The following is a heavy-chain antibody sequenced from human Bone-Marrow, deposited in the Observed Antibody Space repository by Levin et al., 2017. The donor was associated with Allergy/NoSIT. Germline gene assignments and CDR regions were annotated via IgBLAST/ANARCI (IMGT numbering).Heavy chain of an antibody. CDR1: GFTFSSYA. Sequence: GESLKISCAASGFTFSSYAMHWVRQAPGKGLEWVAVISYDGSNKYYADSVKGRFTISRDNSKNTLYLQMNSLRAEDTAVYYCARGWWLLLPPPDYWGQGTLVTVSS. J-gene: IGHJ4*02. CDR3: ARGWWLLLPPPDY. CDR2: ISYDGSNK. D-gene: IGHD3-22*01. V-gene: IGHV3-30-3*01.